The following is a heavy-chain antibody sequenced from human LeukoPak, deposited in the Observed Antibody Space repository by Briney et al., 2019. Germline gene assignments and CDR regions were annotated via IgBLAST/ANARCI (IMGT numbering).Heavy chain of an antibody. CDR3: ARDVRGP. V-gene: IGHV3-66*01. D-gene: IGHD2-8*01. J-gene: IGHJ5*02. Sequence: GGSLRLSCAASGFTVSRNYTSWVRQAPGKGLVWVSVIYSGGSTYYADSVKGRFTISRDISKNTLYLQMNSLRAEDTAVYYCARDVRGPWGQGTLVTVSS. CDR1: GFTVSRNY. CDR2: IYSGGST.